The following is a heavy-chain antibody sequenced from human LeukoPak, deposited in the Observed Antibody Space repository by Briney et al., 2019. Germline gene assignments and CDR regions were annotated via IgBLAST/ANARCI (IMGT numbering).Heavy chain of an antibody. Sequence: SETLSLTCAVYGGSFSGYYWSWIRQPPGKGLEWIGSIYYSGSTYYNPSLKSRVTISVDTSKNQFSLKLSSVTAADTAVYYCVKSIAVAGDPTPEKIDYWGQGTLVTVSS. D-gene: IGHD6-19*01. CDR1: GGSFSGYY. CDR3: VKSIAVAGDPTPEKIDY. CDR2: IYYSGST. V-gene: IGHV4-34*01. J-gene: IGHJ4*02.